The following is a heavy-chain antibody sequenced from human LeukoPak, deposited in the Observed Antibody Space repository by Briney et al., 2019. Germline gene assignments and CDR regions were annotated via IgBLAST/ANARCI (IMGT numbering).Heavy chain of an antibody. J-gene: IGHJ4*02. CDR3: ASDSLVAAGAYFDY. CDR1: GGTFSSYA. D-gene: IGHD6-25*01. V-gene: IGHV1-69*01. Sequence: GSSVKVSCKASGGTFSSYAISWVRQAPGQGLEWMGGIIPIFGTANYAQKFQGRVTITADESTSTAYMELSSLRSEDTAVYYCASDSLVAAGAYFDYWGQGTLVTVSS. CDR2: IIPIFGTA.